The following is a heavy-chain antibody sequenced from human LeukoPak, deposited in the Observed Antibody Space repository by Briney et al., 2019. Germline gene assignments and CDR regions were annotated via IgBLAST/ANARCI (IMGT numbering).Heavy chain of an antibody. D-gene: IGHD2-2*01. J-gene: IGHJ4*02. Sequence: GGSLRLSFAASGFTFSSYAMSWVRQAPGKGLEWVSAISGSGGSTYYADSVKGRFTISRDNSKNTLYLQMDSLRAEDTAVYYCATARPRVTVAVPAALDYWGQGTLVTVS. CDR3: ATARPRVTVAVPAALDY. CDR2: ISGSGGST. V-gene: IGHV3-23*01. CDR1: GFTFSSYA.